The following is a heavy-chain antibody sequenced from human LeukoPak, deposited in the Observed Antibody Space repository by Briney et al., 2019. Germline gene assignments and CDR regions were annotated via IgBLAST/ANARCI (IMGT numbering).Heavy chain of an antibody. J-gene: IGHJ4*02. D-gene: IGHD3-10*01. CDR2: INQDGSEQ. CDR1: GFTFSSYW. Sequence: PGGSLRLSCVDSGFTFSSYWMTWVRQAPGKGLEWVANINQDGSEQNYVDSVKGRFTMSRDNAKKSLYLQMNSLRADDTAVYYCTTDRGFSTLEDWGQGTLVTVSS. CDR3: TTDRGFSTLED. V-gene: IGHV3-7*01.